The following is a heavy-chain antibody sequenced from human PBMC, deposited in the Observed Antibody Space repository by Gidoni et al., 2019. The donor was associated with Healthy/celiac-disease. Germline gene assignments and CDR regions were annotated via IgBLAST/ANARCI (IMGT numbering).Heavy chain of an antibody. J-gene: IGHJ2*01. D-gene: IGHD3-10*01. CDR2: INHSGST. CDR3: ARGRVTMVRVKLRYFDL. Sequence: QVQLQQWGAGLLKPSETLSLTCAVYGGSFSGYYWSWIRQPPGKGLEWIGEINHSGSTNYNPSLKSRVTISVDTSKNQFSLKLSSVTAADTAVYYCARGRVTMVRVKLRYFDLWGRGTLVTVSS. V-gene: IGHV4-34*01. CDR1: GGSFSGYY.